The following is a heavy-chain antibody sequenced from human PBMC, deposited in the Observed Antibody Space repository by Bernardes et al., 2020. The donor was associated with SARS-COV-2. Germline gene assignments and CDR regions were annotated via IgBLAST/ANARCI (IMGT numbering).Heavy chain of an antibody. D-gene: IGHD6-19*01. V-gene: IGHV3-74*01. J-gene: IGHJ4*02. CDR2: INGDGNSI. CDR3: ARGSGNYYFDY. CDR1: GFTFSSYC. Sequence: GGSLRLSCAASGFTFSSYCMHWIRQVPGKGLVWVSRINGDGNSINYADSVKGRFTISRDNAKNTLYLQMTSLTADDTALYYCARGSGNYYFDYWVRGTLSTVSS.